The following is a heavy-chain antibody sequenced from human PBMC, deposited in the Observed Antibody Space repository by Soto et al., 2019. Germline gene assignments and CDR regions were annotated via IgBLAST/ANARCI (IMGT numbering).Heavy chain of an antibody. D-gene: IGHD2-21*02. CDR2: INPKSGDI. Sequence: QVHLVQSAAEVKKPGASVKVSCKASGYTFTAYYIHWVRQAPGQGLEWMGWINPKSGDIIYAQSFQGRVTMTTDTSINAAYMELSSLRSDDAAVYYCTRVLIVVTTHEAFDVWGQGTMVTVSS. CDR3: TRVLIVVTTHEAFDV. V-gene: IGHV1-2*02. CDR1: GYTFTAYY. J-gene: IGHJ3*01.